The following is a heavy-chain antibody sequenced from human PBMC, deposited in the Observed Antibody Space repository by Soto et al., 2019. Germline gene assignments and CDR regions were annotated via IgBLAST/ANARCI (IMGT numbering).Heavy chain of an antibody. CDR2: INHSGST. Sequence: SETLSLTCAVYGGSFSGYYWSWIRQPPGKGLEWIGEINHSGSTNYNPSLKSRVTISVDTSKNQFSLKLSSVTAADTAVYYCARLRQITGTMEYFDYWGQGILVTVSS. J-gene: IGHJ4*02. CDR3: ARLRQITGTMEYFDY. D-gene: IGHD1-20*01. V-gene: IGHV4-34*01. CDR1: GGSFSGYY.